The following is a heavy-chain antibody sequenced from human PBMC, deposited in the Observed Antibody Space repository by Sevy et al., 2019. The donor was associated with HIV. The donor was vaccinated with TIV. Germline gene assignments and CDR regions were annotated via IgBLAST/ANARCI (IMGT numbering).Heavy chain of an antibody. CDR2: IIPIFGTA. V-gene: IGHV1-69*13. D-gene: IGHD2-15*01. CDR1: GGTFSSYA. J-gene: IGHJ3*02. Sequence: ASVKVSCKASGGTFSSYAISWVRQAPGQGLEWMGGIIPIFGTANYPQKFQGRVTITADESTSTAYMELSSLRSEDTAVYYCASTPTRRYCSGGSCYSGAFDIWGQGTMVTVSS. CDR3: ASTPTRRYCSGGSCYSGAFDI.